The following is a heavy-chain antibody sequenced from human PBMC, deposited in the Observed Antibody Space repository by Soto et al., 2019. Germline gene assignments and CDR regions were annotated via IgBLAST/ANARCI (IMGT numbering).Heavy chain of an antibody. V-gene: IGHV1-46*03. CDR2: INPSGGST. CDR3: ARGGCSSTSCYSFVDY. Sequence: VASVKVSCKASGYTFTSYYMHWVRQAPGQGLEWMGIINPSGGSTSYAQKFQGRVTMTRDTSTSTVYMELSSLRSEDTAVYYCARGGCSSTSCYSFVDYWGQGTLVTVSS. J-gene: IGHJ4*02. CDR1: GYTFTSYY. D-gene: IGHD2-2*01.